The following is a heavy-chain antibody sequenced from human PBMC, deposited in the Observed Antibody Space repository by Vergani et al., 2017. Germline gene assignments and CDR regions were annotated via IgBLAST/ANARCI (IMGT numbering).Heavy chain of an antibody. J-gene: IGHJ3*01. V-gene: IGHV4-61*02. CDR2: IFHSGIT. D-gene: IGHD5/OR15-5a*01. Sequence: QVQLQESGPGLVKPSQTLSLTCTVSGVSIRSGSYYWSWIRQPAGKGLEWIGRIFHSGITDYNPSLRGRVSMSADTSKNQFSLKLTSVTAADTAVYFCARDRDGRGVIVYDSFDLWGQGAMVTVSS. CDR3: ARDRDGRGVIVYDSFDL. CDR1: GVSIRSGSYY.